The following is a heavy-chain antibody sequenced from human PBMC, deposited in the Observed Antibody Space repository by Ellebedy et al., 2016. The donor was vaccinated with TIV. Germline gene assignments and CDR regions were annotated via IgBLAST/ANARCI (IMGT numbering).Heavy chain of an antibody. CDR3: ARGSQESNSGMDV. V-gene: IGHV3-74*01. D-gene: IGHD4-11*01. Sequence: ETLSLTCAASGFTFSSYWMHWVRQAPGKGLVWVSRINSDGSITDYADSVKGRFTISRDNAKNTLYLQMDSLRAEDTAVYYCARGSQESNSGMDVWGQGTTVTVSS. CDR1: GFTFSSYW. J-gene: IGHJ6*02. CDR2: INSDGSIT.